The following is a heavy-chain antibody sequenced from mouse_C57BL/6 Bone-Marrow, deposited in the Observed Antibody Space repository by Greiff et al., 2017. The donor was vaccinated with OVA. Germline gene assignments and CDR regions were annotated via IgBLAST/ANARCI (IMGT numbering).Heavy chain of an antibody. D-gene: IGHD4-1*01. CDR3: ARRRTGMFWFAY. CDR1: GYTFTSYG. CDR2: IYPRSGNP. J-gene: IGHJ3*01. Sequence: VQLQQSGAELARPGASVKLSCKASGYTFTSYGISWVKQRTGQGLEWIGEIYPRSGNPYYNEKFKGKATLTADKSSSTAYMELRSLTSEDSAVYFCARRRTGMFWFAYWGQGTLVTVSA. V-gene: IGHV1-81*01.